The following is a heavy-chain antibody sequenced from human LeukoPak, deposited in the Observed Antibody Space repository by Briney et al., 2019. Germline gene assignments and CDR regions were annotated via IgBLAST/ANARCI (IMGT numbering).Heavy chain of an antibody. D-gene: IGHD6-19*01. CDR3: VNQISGWVY. CDR2: ISSSGSTT. CDR1: GFTFSSYE. J-gene: IGHJ4*02. V-gene: IGHV3-48*03. Sequence: GGSLRLSCAASGFTFSSYEMNWVRQAPGKGLEWVSYISSSGSTTYYADSVKGRFTISRDNSKNTVYLQMSSLRPGDTAVYYCVNQISGWVYWGQGTLVTVSS.